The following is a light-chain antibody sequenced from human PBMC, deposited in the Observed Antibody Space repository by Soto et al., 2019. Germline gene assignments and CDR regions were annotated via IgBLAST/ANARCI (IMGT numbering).Light chain of an antibody. CDR2: DTS. CDR1: QSVSSK. CDR3: QQYGSSPPGVT. V-gene: IGKV3-15*01. J-gene: IGKJ3*01. Sequence: ELVMTQSPATLSVSPGERATLSCRASQSVSSKLAWYQHKPGQAPRLLIYDTSTRAAGIPARFTGSGSGTDFTLNISDVQPEDFAVYYCQQYGSSPPGVTFGPGTKVDIK.